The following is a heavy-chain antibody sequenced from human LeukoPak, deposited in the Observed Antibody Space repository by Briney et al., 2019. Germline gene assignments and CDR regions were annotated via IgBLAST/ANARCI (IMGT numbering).Heavy chain of an antibody. V-gene: IGHV3-74*01. J-gene: IGHJ4*02. Sequence: GGSLRLSCAASGFTFRSYWMHWVRQAPGKGLAWVSRINSDGSSTTYADSVKGRFTISRDNSKNTLYLQMNSLRAEDTAVYYCAKDGTRTTVTSFDYWGQGTLVTVSS. CDR3: AKDGTRTTVTSFDY. CDR1: GFTFRSYW. D-gene: IGHD4-17*01. CDR2: INSDGSST.